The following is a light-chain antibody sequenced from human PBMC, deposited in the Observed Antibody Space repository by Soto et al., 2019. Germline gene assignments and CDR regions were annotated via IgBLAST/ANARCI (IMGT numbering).Light chain of an antibody. CDR1: SNFGASYD. CDR3: QSYDSGTV. J-gene: IGLJ2*01. CDR2: GNN. Sequence: QAVVTQPPSVSGAPGQRVTISCTGSSNFGASYDVHWYQQLPGTAPKLLIYGNNNRPSGVPDRFSGSKSGSSASLAITDLQADDEADYYCQSYDSGTVFGGGTKLTVL. V-gene: IGLV1-40*01.